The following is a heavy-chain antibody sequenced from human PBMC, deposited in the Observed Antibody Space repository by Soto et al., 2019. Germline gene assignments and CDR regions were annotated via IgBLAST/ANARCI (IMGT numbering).Heavy chain of an antibody. CDR3: ARGGKTSSNDAFDI. Sequence: KPSETLSLTCAVSGDSCTSYYWSYIRQPPGKGLEWIGDIYSSGIANYNPSLKSRVTLSIDTSKNQIALTLNSVPAADTAVYFCARGGKTSSNDAFDIWGQGTMVTVSS. CDR2: IYSSGIA. CDR1: GDSCTSYY. D-gene: IGHD6-13*01. J-gene: IGHJ3*02. V-gene: IGHV4-59*01.